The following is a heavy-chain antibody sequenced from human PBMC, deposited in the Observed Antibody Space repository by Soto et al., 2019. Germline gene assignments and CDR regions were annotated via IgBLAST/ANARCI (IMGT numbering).Heavy chain of an antibody. V-gene: IGHV4-34*01. Sequence: PSETLSLTCAVYGGSFSGYYWSWIRQPPGKGLEWIGEINHSGSTNYNPSLKSRVTISVDTSKNQFSLKLSSVTAADTAVYYCARGLGYSSGTGKYYFDYWGQGTLVTVSS. D-gene: IGHD6-19*01. CDR1: GGSFSGYY. CDR2: INHSGST. J-gene: IGHJ4*02. CDR3: ARGLGYSSGTGKYYFDY.